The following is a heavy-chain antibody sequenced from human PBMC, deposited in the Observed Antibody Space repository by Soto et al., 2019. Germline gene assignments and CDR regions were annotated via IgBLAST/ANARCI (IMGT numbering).Heavy chain of an antibody. CDR2: TRNKANSYTT. Sequence: EVQLVESGGGLVQPGGSLRLSCAASGFTFSDHYMDWVRQAPGKGLEWVGRTRNKANSYTTEYAASVKGRFTISRDDSKNSLYLQMNSLKTEDTAVYYCARALRGSYSFDYWGQGTLVTVSS. CDR1: GFTFSDHY. D-gene: IGHD1-26*01. V-gene: IGHV3-72*01. CDR3: ARALRGSYSFDY. J-gene: IGHJ4*02.